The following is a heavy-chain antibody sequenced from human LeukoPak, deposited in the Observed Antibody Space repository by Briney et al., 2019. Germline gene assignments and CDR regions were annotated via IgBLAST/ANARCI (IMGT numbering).Heavy chain of an antibody. V-gene: IGHV3-23*01. CDR1: GFAFANYA. Sequence: GGSLRLSCAASGFAFANYAMAWVRQAPGKGLNWVTGITGNGGTTYYADSVKGRFTISRDHAKNSLYLQMNSLRAEDTAVYYCARVIAGKTPQDYWGQGTLVTVSS. CDR3: ARVIAGKTPQDY. J-gene: IGHJ4*02. D-gene: IGHD6-13*01. CDR2: ITGNGGTT.